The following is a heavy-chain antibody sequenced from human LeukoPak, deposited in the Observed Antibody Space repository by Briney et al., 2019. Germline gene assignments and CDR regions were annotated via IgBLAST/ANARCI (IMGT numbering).Heavy chain of an antibody. J-gene: IGHJ4*02. Sequence: GRSLRLSCAASGFTFSNYAMHWVRQAPGKGLEWVAVIWNDGSKNDYADSVKGRFSISRDNSKNTVYLQMNSLRVEDTAVYYCARDLDGYNGYYFDYWGQGTLVTVSS. V-gene: IGHV3-33*01. D-gene: IGHD5-24*01. CDR3: ARDLDGYNGYYFDY. CDR2: IWNDGSKN. CDR1: GFTFSNYA.